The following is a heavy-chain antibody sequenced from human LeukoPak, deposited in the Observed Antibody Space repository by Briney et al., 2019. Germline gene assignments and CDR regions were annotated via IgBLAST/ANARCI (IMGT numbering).Heavy chain of an antibody. CDR2: INHSGST. Sequence: SETLSLTCAVYGGSFSGYYWSWIRQPPGKGLEWIGEINHSGSTNYNPSLKSRVTMSVDTSKNQFSLKLSSVTAADTAVYYCAGLRITIFGVDGMDVWGQGTTVTVSS. D-gene: IGHD3-3*01. CDR1: GGSFSGYY. J-gene: IGHJ6*02. V-gene: IGHV4-34*01. CDR3: AGLRITIFGVDGMDV.